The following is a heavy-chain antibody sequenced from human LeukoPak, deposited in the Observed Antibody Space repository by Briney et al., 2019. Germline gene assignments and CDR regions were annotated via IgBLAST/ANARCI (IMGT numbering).Heavy chain of an antibody. D-gene: IGHD3-9*01. J-gene: IGHJ3*02. CDR3: AKEGYDILTAESHDAFDI. CDR2: ISGSGGTT. Sequence: WESLRLSCAASGFTFSSYAMSWVRQAPGKGLEWVSAISGSGGTTYYADYVKARFTISRDNSKNTQYLQMHSLRAEATAVYYCAKEGYDILTAESHDAFDIWGQGTMVTVSS. V-gene: IGHV3-23*01. CDR1: GFTFSSYA.